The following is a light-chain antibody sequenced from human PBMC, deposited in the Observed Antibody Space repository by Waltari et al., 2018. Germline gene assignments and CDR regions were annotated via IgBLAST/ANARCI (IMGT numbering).Light chain of an antibody. V-gene: IGKV3-20*01. CDR1: QSVNSNF. Sequence: EIVLTQSPGTLSLSPGERATLSCMASQSVNSNFLAWYQQKPGQAPTLLIYCASTRATGIADSFSGSGSGTDFTLTISRLEPEDFAVYYCQQYGSSPWTFGQGTKVEIK. CDR3: QQYGSSPWT. J-gene: IGKJ1*01. CDR2: CAS.